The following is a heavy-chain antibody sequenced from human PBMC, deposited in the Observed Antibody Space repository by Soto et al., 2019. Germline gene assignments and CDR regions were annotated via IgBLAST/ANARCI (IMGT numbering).Heavy chain of an antibody. J-gene: IGHJ6*02. CDR2: INPSGGST. CDR3: ARWDYDILTGYSYYGMDV. CDR1: GYPFTSYY. Sequence: ASVKVSCKASGYPFTSYYIHWVRQAPGQGLEWMGIINPSGGSTSYAQKFQGRVTMTRDTSTSTVYMELSSLRSEDTAVYYCARWDYDILTGYSYYGMDVWGQGTTVTVSS. D-gene: IGHD3-9*01. V-gene: IGHV1-46*03.